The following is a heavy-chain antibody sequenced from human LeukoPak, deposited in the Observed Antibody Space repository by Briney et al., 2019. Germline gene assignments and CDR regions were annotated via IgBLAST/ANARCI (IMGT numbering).Heavy chain of an antibody. CDR3: ARVSSGSTADFDY. J-gene: IGHJ4*02. CDR1: GGSFSSYY. D-gene: IGHD6-19*01. Sequence: PSETLSLTCTVSGGSFSSYYWSWIRQPPGKGLEWIGYIYYSGSTNYNPSLKSRAAMSVVTSKNQFSLKLSSLTAADTAVYYCARVSSGSTADFDYWGQGTLVSVSS. CDR2: IYYSGST. V-gene: IGHV4-59*01.